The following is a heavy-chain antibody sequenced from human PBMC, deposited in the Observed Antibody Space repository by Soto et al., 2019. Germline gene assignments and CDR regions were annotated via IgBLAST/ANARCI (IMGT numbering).Heavy chain of an antibody. CDR3: AKDRRAGGNYGFYSDF. CDR1: GFTFSSYG. CDR2: SSATGAGT. D-gene: IGHD1-7*01. J-gene: IGHJ4*02. V-gene: IGHV3-23*01. Sequence: GGSLRLSCAVSGFTFSSYGMTWVRQAPGKGLEWVSFSSATGAGTYYADSVKGRFTISRDNSKNTLYLQMTSLRADDTAVYYCAKDRRAGGNYGFYSDFWGQGALVTVSS.